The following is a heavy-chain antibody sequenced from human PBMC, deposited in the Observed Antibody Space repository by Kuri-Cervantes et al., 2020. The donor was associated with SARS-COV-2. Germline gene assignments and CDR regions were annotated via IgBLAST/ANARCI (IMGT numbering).Heavy chain of an antibody. J-gene: IGHJ5*02. CDR1: GGSISSSSYY. Sequence: GSLRLSCTVSGGSISSSSYYWGWIRQPPGKGLEWIGSIYYSGSTYYNPSLKSRVTISVDTSKNQFSLKLSSVTAADTAVYYCARDRSRAYYYDSSGFGAWGQGTLVTVSS. CDR2: IYYSGST. CDR3: ARDRSRAYYYDSSGFGA. D-gene: IGHD3-22*01. V-gene: IGHV4-39*07.